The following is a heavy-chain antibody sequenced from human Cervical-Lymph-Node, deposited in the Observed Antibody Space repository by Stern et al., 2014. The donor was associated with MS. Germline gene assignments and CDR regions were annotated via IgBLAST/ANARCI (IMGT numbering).Heavy chain of an antibody. D-gene: IGHD6-6*01. CDR2: INPSDGST. CDR3: ARRSSSSRNFDY. CDR1: GYTFTSYY. J-gene: IGHJ4*02. V-gene: IGHV1-46*01. Sequence: DQLVESGAEVKKPGASVKVSCKASGYTFTSYYMHWVRQAPGQGLEWMGVINPSDGSTSYTQNFQGRITMTRDTSTSTVYMELSSLRSDDTAVYYCARRSSSSRNFDYWGQGTLVTVSS.